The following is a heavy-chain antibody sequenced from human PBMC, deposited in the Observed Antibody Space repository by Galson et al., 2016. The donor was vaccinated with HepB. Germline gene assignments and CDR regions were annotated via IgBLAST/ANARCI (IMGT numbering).Heavy chain of an antibody. CDR1: GYKFTDYW. Sequence: VKVSCKASGYKFTDYWIHWVRQAPGQGLEWTGWINPESGGTNYAQMYQGRATVTRDTSISTVYLELSGLTYDDTAVYFCVRGGLGIDYWGQGTLVTVSS. J-gene: IGHJ4*02. CDR2: INPESGGT. CDR3: VRGGLGIDY. V-gene: IGHV1-2*02. D-gene: IGHD3/OR15-3a*01.